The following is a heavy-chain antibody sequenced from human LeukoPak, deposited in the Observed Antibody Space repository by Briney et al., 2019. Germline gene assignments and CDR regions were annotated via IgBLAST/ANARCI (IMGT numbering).Heavy chain of an antibody. CDR1: GGSISSYY. CDR3: ARTTEAHSWRTRYYDYYMDV. V-gene: IGHV4-59*01. CDR2: IYYSGST. J-gene: IGHJ6*03. D-gene: IGHD6-13*01. Sequence: TTETLSLTCTVSGGSISSYYWSWIRQPPGKGLEWIGYIYYSGSTNYNPSLKSRVTISVDTSKNQFSLKLSSVTAADTAVYYCARTTEAHSWRTRYYDYYMDVWGKGTTVTVSS.